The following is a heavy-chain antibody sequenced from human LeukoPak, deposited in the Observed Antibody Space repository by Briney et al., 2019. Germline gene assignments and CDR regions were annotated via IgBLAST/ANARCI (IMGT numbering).Heavy chain of an antibody. V-gene: IGHV3-23*01. CDR3: AKEWLGSSGWSSNFDY. CDR2: ISGSDGST. Sequence: PGGSLRLSCAASGFTFNNYAMSWVRQAPGKGLEWVSAISGSDGSTYYADSVKGRFTISRDNSKNTLYLQMNSLRAEDTAVYYCAKEWLGSSGWSSNFDYWGQGTLVTVPS. CDR1: GFTFNNYA. J-gene: IGHJ4*02. D-gene: IGHD6-19*01.